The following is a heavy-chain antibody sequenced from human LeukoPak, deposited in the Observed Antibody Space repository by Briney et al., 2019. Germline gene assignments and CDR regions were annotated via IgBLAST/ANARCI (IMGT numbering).Heavy chain of an antibody. J-gene: IGHJ4*02. CDR2: INPSGGGT. CDR3: ASPPKWISSSAPLGY. V-gene: IGHV1-46*01. CDR1: GDTFSNYY. Sequence: GASVKVSCKASGDTFSNYYMHWVRQSPGQGLEWMGIINPSGGGTAYAQNFQGRVTMTRDMSTSTVYLELSSLRSEDTAVYYCASPPKWISSSAPLGYWGQGTLVTVAS. D-gene: IGHD2-2*01.